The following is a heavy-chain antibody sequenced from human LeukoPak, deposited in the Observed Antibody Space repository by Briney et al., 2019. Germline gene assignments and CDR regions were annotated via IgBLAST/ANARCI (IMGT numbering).Heavy chain of an antibody. CDR1: GGSISSGSYY. Sequence: PSETLSLTCTVSGGSISSGSYYWSWIRQPAGKGLEWIGRIYTSGSTNYNPSLKSRVTISVDTSKNQFSLKLSSVTAADTAVYYCARTRGGVLLWFGEVRRNFDYWGQGTLVTVSS. D-gene: IGHD3-10*01. CDR3: ARTRGGVLLWFGEVRRNFDY. CDR2: IYTSGST. V-gene: IGHV4-61*02. J-gene: IGHJ4*02.